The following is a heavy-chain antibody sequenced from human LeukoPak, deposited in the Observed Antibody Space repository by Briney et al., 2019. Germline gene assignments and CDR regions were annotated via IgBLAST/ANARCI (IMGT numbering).Heavy chain of an antibody. CDR1: GFTFSSYE. CDR3: ARGAVAGTPPVDY. Sequence: GGSLRLSCAASGFTFSSYEMNWVRQAPAKGLEWVSYIGSSGSAIYYADSVKGRFTISRDNAKNSLYLQMNSLRAEDTALYYCARGAVAGTPPVDYWGQGTLVTVSS. D-gene: IGHD6-19*01. CDR2: IGSSGSAI. J-gene: IGHJ4*02. V-gene: IGHV3-48*03.